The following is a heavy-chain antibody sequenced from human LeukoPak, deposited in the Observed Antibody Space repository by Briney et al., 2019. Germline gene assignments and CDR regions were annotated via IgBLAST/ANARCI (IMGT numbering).Heavy chain of an antibody. Sequence: GGSLRLSCAAPGFTFSNYAMSWVRQAPGKGLEWVSVISGSGGSTYHADSVKGRFTISRDNSNNTLYLQMNSLRAEDTAIYYCAKVRSAVVAAATNYWGQGTLVTVSS. CDR1: GFTFSNYA. J-gene: IGHJ4*02. CDR3: AKVRSAVVAAATNY. CDR2: ISGSGGST. V-gene: IGHV3-23*01. D-gene: IGHD2-15*01.